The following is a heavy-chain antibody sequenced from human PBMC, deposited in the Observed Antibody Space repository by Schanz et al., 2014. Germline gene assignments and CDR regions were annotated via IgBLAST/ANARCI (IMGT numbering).Heavy chain of an antibody. CDR3: ARDIAPAGPNPRMFDY. V-gene: IGHV3-7*01. CDR2: IKQDGSDK. D-gene: IGHD6-13*01. Sequence: EVQLVESGGGLVQPGGSLRLSCAASGFTFSNFWMNWVRQAPGKGLEWVASIKQDGSDKYYVDSVKGRFTISRDNAKNSLYVQMNSLTAEDTAVYFCARDIAPAGPNPRMFDYWGQGTRVTVSS. CDR1: GFTFSNFW. J-gene: IGHJ4*02.